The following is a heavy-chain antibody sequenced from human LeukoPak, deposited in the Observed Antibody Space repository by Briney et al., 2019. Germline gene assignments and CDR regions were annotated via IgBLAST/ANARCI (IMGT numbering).Heavy chain of an antibody. CDR2: INHTGST. CDR1: GYSFSSGYY. D-gene: IGHD4-11*01. Sequence: SETLSLTCAVSGYSFSSGYYWGWIRQPPGKRLEWIASINHTGSTYYSPSLKSRVTMSLDTSKNQFSLRLRSVTAADTAVYYCARDNYGALDFWGQGTLVTVSS. CDR3: ARDNYGALDF. V-gene: IGHV4-38-2*02. J-gene: IGHJ4*02.